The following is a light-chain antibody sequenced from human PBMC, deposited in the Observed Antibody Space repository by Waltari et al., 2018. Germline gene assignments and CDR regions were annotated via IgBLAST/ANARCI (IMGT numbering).Light chain of an antibody. Sequence: QSALTQPRSVSGSPAQSVTISCLGTSSDVGGSNYVSWYQQHPGKAPKLMIYDVSKRPSGVPDRFSGSKSGNTASLTISGLQAEDEADYYCCSYAGSYTYVFGTGTKVTVL. CDR1: SSDVGGSNY. V-gene: IGLV2-11*01. J-gene: IGLJ1*01. CDR2: DVS. CDR3: CSYAGSYTYV.